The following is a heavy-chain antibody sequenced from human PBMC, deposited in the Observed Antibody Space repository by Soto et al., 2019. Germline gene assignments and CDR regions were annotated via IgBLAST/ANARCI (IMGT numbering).Heavy chain of an antibody. CDR1: GVTFNDYS. CDR2: ISSSGTYI. Sequence: PGGSLRLSCEASGVTFNDYSMDWVLQAPEKGLEWVSSISSSGTYIYYADSVKGRFAISRDNANNVMYLQMDTLRAEDTAVYYCVRAGHVFDVHYYGMDLWGQGTTVTVSS. J-gene: IGHJ6*02. CDR3: VRAGHVFDVHYYGMDL. D-gene: IGHD3-10*01. V-gene: IGHV3-21*01.